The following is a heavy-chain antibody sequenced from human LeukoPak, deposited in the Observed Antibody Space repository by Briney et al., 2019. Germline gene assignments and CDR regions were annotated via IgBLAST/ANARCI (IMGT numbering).Heavy chain of an antibody. CDR1: GFTFSSTV. J-gene: IGHJ5*02. Sequence: PLGSPRVSCAASGFTFSSTVMNWVPQAPRKGLEWVSLISDSSDNTCYADSVKGRFTISRVNSKNTLYQQMNSLRAEDTAVYYCAKGLIPAARAGFPDWFDPGGQGTLVTVSS. D-gene: IGHD2-2*01. V-gene: IGHV3-23*01. CDR3: AKGLIPAARAGFPDWFDP. CDR2: ISDSSDNT.